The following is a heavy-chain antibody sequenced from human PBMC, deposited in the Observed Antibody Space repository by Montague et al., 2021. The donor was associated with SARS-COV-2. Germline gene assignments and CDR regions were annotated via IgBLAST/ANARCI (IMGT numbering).Heavy chain of an antibody. D-gene: IGHD1-26*01. Sequence: SLRLSCAASGFTFEHYAMQWVRQAPGKGLEWISLVTGNGYDTYYGESVKGRFTISRDNSKNSLYLQMNSLRTEDTALYYCVNSGNYYGAEYFQNWGQGTLVTVSS. CDR1: GFTFEHYA. CDR3: VNSGNYYGAEYFQN. J-gene: IGHJ1*01. CDR2: VTGNGYDT. V-gene: IGHV3-43*02.